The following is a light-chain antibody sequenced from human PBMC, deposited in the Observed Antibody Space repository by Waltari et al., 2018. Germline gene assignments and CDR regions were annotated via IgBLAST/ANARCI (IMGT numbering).Light chain of an antibody. Sequence: EIVLTQSPGTLSLSPGERATLSCRASQSVSSRNLAWYQQRPGQAPRLLIYGASTRATGIPDRISGSGSGTDFTLTISRLEPEDFAVYYCQQYGSSPWTFGQGTKVDIK. V-gene: IGKV3-20*01. CDR2: GAS. J-gene: IGKJ1*01. CDR1: QSVSSRN. CDR3: QQYGSSPWT.